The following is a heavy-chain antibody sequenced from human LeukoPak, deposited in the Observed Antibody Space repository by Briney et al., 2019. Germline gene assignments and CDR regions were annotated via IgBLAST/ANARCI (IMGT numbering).Heavy chain of an antibody. CDR1: GGSISSHY. Sequence: SETLSLTCTVSGGSISSHYWSWIRQPPGKGLEWIGYIYYSGSTNYNPSLKSRVTISVDTSKNQFSLKLSSVTAADTAVYYCARGYSGSYYHYYYYMDVWGKGTTVTVSS. CDR2: IYYSGST. J-gene: IGHJ6*03. D-gene: IGHD1-26*01. V-gene: IGHV4-59*11. CDR3: ARGYSGSYYHYYYYMDV.